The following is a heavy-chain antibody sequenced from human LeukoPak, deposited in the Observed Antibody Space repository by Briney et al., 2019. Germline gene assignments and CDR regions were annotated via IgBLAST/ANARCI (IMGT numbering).Heavy chain of an antibody. J-gene: IGHJ5*02. CDR2: IYTRGST. CDR3: ARDLYCSSTSCPSNNWFDP. V-gene: IGHV4-61*02. Sequence: SETLSLTCTVSGGSISSGSYYWSWIRQPAGKGLEWIGRIYTRGSTNYNPSLKSRVTISVDTSKNQFSLNLSSVTAADTAVYYCARDLYCSSTSCPSNNWFDPWGQGTLVAVSS. D-gene: IGHD2-2*01. CDR1: GGSISSGSYY.